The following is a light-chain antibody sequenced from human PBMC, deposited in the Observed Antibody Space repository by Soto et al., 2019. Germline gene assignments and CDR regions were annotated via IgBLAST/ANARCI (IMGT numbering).Light chain of an antibody. V-gene: IGKV3-20*01. CDR2: GAS. Sequence: EIVLTQSPGTLSLSPGERATLSCRASQSVNSNYLAWYQQRPAQAPRLLIFGASSRATGIPGRFSGSGSGTDFTLIISRLEPEDFAVYYCQQYGSSPLTFGGGTKVEIK. J-gene: IGKJ4*01. CDR1: QSVNSNY. CDR3: QQYGSSPLT.